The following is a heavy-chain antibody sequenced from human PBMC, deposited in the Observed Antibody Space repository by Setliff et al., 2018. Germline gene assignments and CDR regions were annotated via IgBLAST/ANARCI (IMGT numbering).Heavy chain of an antibody. CDR3: ARLPNYVWGSPVDY. D-gene: IGHD3-16*01. CDR2: IHYSGRT. J-gene: IGHJ4*02. CDR1: GGSSSSHY. Sequence: SETLSLTCTVSGGSSSSHYWSWIRQPPGKGLEWIGYIHYSGRTFYNPSLKSRVTISVDTSKNQFSLTLSSVTAADTAVYYCARLPNYVWGSPVDYWGQGTLVTVSS. V-gene: IGHV4-59*08.